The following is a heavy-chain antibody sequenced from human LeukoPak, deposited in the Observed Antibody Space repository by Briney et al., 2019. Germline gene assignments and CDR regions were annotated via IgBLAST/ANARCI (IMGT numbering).Heavy chain of an antibody. CDR1: GFTFSSYG. CDR2: IRYDGNNK. J-gene: IGHJ4*02. CDR3: AKEGHAGYSTRYYFDY. D-gene: IGHD6-13*01. Sequence: PGGSLRLSCAASGFTFSSYGMHWVRQAPGKGLEWVASIRYDGNNKFYAVSVKGRFTISKDNAYNTVYLQMSGLRAEDTAVYYCAKEGHAGYSTRYYFDYWGQGTLVIVSS. V-gene: IGHV3-30*02.